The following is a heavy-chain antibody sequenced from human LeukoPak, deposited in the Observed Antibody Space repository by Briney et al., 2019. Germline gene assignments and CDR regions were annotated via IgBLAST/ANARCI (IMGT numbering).Heavy chain of an antibody. CDR3: ARTNLEPSDAFDI. CDR1: GYSFTSYW. Sequence: GESLKISRKGSGYSFTSYWIAWVRQMPGKGLEWMGIIYPGDSDTRYSPSFQGQVTISADKSISTAYLQWSSLKASDTAMYYCARTNLEPSDAFDIWGQGTMVTVSS. CDR2: IYPGDSDT. J-gene: IGHJ3*02. D-gene: IGHD5-24*01. V-gene: IGHV5-51*01.